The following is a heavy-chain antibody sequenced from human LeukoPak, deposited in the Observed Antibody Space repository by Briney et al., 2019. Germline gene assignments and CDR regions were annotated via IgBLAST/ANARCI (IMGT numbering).Heavy chain of an antibody. CDR3: ATGRGSGWFFDI. CDR1: GYTLTELS. J-gene: IGHJ3*02. D-gene: IGHD6-19*01. CDR2: FDPEDGET. V-gene: IGHV1-24*01. Sequence: GASVKVSCKVSGYTLTELSMHWVRQAPGKGLEWMGGFDPEDGETIYAQKSQGRVTMTEDTSTDTAYMELSSLRSEDTAVYYCATGRGSGWFFDIWGQGTMVTVSS.